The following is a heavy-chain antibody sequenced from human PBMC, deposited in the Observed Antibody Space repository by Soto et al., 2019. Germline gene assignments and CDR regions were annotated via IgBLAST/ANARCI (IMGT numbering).Heavy chain of an antibody. D-gene: IGHD2-8*01. V-gene: IGHV1-8*01. J-gene: IGHJ3*02. Sequence: GASVKVSCKASGYTFTSYDINWVRQATGQGLEWMGWMNPNSGNTGYAQKFQGRVTMTRNTSISTAYMELSSLRSEDTAVYYCARDHIVLMVYAIEDAFDIWGQGTMVTVSS. CDR1: GYTFTSYD. CDR2: MNPNSGNT. CDR3: ARDHIVLMVYAIEDAFDI.